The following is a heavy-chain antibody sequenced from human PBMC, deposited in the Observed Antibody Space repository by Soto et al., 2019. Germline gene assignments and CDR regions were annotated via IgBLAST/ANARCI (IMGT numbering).Heavy chain of an antibody. J-gene: IGHJ5*02. Sequence: EVQLLESGGGLVQPGGSLRLSCAASGFIFNSYAMSWVRQAPGKGLEWVSGVSGSGSSTYYTDYVKGRFTISRDNSKNTLYLQMNSLRAEDTAVYYCAKGRLRFDPWGQGTPVTVSS. D-gene: IGHD1-1*01. CDR2: VSGSGSST. CDR1: GFIFNSYA. V-gene: IGHV3-23*01. CDR3: AKGRLRFDP.